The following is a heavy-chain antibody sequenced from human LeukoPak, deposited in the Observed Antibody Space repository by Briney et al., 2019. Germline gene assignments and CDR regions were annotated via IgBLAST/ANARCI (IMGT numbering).Heavy chain of an antibody. CDR3: ARQIAAAGTIYFDY. CDR2: IYYSGST. J-gene: IGHJ4*02. V-gene: IGHV4-59*08. D-gene: IGHD6-13*01. Sequence: SETLSLTCTVSGGSISSYYWSWIRQPPGKGLEWIGYIYYSGSTNYNPSLKSRVTISVDTSKNQFSLKLSSVTAADTAVYYCARQIAAAGTIYFDYWGQGTLVTVSS. CDR1: GGSISSYY.